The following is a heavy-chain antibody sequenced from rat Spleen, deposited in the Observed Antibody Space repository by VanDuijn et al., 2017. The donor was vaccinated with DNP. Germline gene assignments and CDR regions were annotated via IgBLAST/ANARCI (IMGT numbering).Heavy chain of an antibody. CDR1: GFTFGTFP. CDR3: ATQTLNSY. CDR2: ISTSGGST. J-gene: IGHJ2*01. V-gene: IGHV5-46*01. Sequence: EVQLVESGGGLVQPGRSMKLSCAASGFTFGTFPMAWVRQAPTTGLEWVATISTSGGSTYSGDSVKGRFTISRDNAKSTLYLQMDSLRSEDPATYYCATQTLNSYWGQGVMVTVSS. D-gene: IGHD1-11*01.